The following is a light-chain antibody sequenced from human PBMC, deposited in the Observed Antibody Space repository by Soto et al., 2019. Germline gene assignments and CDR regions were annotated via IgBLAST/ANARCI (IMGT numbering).Light chain of an antibody. Sequence: QSVLTQPASVSGSPGQSIIMSCTGTSSDVGGYNHVSWYQQHPGKAPKLIIYEVTNRPSGVSDRFSGSKSGNTASLTISGLLPEDEADYYCCSSRSDTFVFGTGTMLTVL. V-gene: IGLV2-14*01. J-gene: IGLJ1*01. CDR1: SSDVGGYNH. CDR2: EVT. CDR3: CSSRSDTFV.